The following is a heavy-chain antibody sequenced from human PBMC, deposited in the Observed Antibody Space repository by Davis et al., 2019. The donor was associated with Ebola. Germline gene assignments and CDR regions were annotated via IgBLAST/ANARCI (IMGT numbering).Heavy chain of an antibody. J-gene: IGHJ6*02. CDR3: ARGRIAAAGSVDYYYSAMDI. CDR1: GGTFRGYT. V-gene: IGHV1-69*13. D-gene: IGHD6-13*01. Sequence: SVKVSCKASGGTFRGYTFSWVRQAPGQGLEWMGGIIPVFGTTNYAQKFQGRVTITADESTSTSYMEVSSLRSEDTAIYYCARGRIAAAGSVDYYYSAMDIWGQGTTVTV. CDR2: IIPVFGTT.